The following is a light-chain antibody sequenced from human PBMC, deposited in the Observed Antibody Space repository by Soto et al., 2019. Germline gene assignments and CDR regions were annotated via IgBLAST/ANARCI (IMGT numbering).Light chain of an antibody. CDR2: SAS. Sequence: EIVMTQSPATLSVSPGERATLSCRASQSISTELAWYQQKPGQPPRLLIYSASTRDTGVPARFTGSGSGSDFTLTISGLQSEDFEVYYCHHGQNWPLTFGQGTRLEI. J-gene: IGKJ2*01. CDR3: HHGQNWPLT. V-gene: IGKV3-15*01. CDR1: QSISTE.